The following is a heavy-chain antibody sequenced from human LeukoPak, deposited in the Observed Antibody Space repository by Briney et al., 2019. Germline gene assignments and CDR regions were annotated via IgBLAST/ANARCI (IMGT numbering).Heavy chain of an antibody. CDR3: ARGRLSSSWYAHFDY. CDR1: GFTFDDYA. J-gene: IGHJ4*02. D-gene: IGHD6-13*01. V-gene: IGHV3-9*01. CDR2: ISWDGANI. Sequence: GGSLRLSYAASGFTFDDYAIHWVRQAPGEGLEWVSGISWDGANIGYADSVKGRFTISRDNARNSLYLQMNSLRREDTAFYYCARGRLSSSWYAHFDYWGQGTLVTVSS.